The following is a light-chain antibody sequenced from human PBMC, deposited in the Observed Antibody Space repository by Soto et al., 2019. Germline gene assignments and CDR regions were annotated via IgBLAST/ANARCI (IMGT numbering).Light chain of an antibody. CDR3: QHYNSYSEA. CDR2: KAS. J-gene: IGKJ1*01. CDR1: QSVSDW. Sequence: IQMTQSPSTLSASVGDRVTITCRASQSVSDWLAWYQQKPGHPPKLLIYKASTLKSGVPSRFSGSGSGTEFTLTISSLQPDDFATYYCQHYNSYSEAFGQGTKVDI. V-gene: IGKV1-5*03.